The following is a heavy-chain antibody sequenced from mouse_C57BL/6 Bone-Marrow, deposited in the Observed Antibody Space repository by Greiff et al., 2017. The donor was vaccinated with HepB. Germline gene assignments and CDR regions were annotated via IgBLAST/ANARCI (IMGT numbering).Heavy chain of an antibody. Sequence: EVQVVESGGGLVQPKGSLKLSCAASGFSFNTYAMNWVRQAPGKGLEWVARIRSKSNNYATYYTDSVKDRFTISRDDSESMLYLQMNNLKTEDTAMYYCVRHEDGSFFAYWGQGTLVTVSA. D-gene: IGHD1-1*01. CDR3: VRHEDGSFFAY. CDR1: GFSFNTYA. CDR2: IRSKSNNYAT. J-gene: IGHJ3*01. V-gene: IGHV10-1*01.